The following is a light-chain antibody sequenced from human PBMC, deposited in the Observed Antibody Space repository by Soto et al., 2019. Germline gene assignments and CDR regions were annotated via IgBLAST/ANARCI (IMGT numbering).Light chain of an antibody. CDR1: QSVSNN. J-gene: IGKJ1*01. V-gene: IGKV3D-15*01. CDR2: GAS. Sequence: EIVLTQSPGTLSLSPGERATLSCRASQSVSNNYLAWYQQKPGQAPRLLIYGASNRATGIPARFSGSGSGTEFTLTISSLQSEDFAVYYGQQYNNWPPETFGQGTKVDIK. CDR3: QQYNNWPPET.